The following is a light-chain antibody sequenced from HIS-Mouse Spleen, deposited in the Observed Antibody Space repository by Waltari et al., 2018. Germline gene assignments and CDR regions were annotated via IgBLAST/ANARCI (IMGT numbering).Light chain of an antibody. CDR1: ALPKKY. V-gene: IGLV3-10*01. CDR2: EDS. CDR3: YSTDSSGNHRV. J-gene: IGLJ2*01. Sequence: SYELTQPPSVSVSPGQTARITCSGDALPKKYAYWYQQKSGQAPVLVIYEDSKRPSGIPSRCSGSSSGTIATLTISGAQVEDEADYYCYSTDSSGNHRVFGGGTKLTVL.